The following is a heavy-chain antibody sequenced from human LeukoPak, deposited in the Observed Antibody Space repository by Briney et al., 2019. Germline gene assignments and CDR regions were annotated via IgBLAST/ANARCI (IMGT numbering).Heavy chain of an antibody. CDR1: GFTFSSYG. J-gene: IGHJ4*02. CDR3: ARGPPYFGSGSYYHIVDY. D-gene: IGHD3-10*01. Sequence: GGSLRLSCAASGFTFSSYGMHWVRQAPGKGLEWVSFIRDDASNQFYADSVKGRFTISRDNSKNTLYLQMNSLRAEDTAVYYCARGPPYFGSGSYYHIVDYWGQGTLVTVSS. V-gene: IGHV3-30*02. CDR2: IRDDASNQ.